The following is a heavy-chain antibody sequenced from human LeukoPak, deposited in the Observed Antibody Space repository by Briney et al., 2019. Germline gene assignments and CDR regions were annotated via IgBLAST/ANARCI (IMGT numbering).Heavy chain of an antibody. CDR2: INPHSGGT. V-gene: IGHV1-2*02. D-gene: IGHD3-3*01. J-gene: IGHJ5*02. Sequence: ASVKVSCKASGYTFTGYYIHWVRQAPGQGLEWMGWINPHSGGTNYAQKFQGRVTMTRDTSISTAYMELSRLRSDDTAVYYCARDLVTIFGVVNTYNWFDPWGQGTLVTVSS. CDR1: GYTFTGYY. CDR3: ARDLVTIFGVVNTYNWFDP.